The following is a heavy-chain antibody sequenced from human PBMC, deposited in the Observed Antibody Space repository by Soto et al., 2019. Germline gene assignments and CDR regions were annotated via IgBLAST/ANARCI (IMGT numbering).Heavy chain of an antibody. CDR3: ATSHFWSGYYTASDYYYYYGMDV. V-gene: IGHV1-24*01. Sequence: GASVKVSCKVSGYTLTELSMHWVRQAPGKGLEWMGGFDPEDGETIYAQKFQGRVTMTEDTSTDTAYMELSSLRSEDTAVYYCATSHFWSGYYTASDYYYYYGMDVWGQGTTVTVSS. CDR1: GYTLTELS. D-gene: IGHD3-3*02. CDR2: FDPEDGET. J-gene: IGHJ6*02.